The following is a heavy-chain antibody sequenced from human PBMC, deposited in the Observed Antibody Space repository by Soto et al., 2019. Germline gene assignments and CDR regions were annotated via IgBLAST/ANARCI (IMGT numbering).Heavy chain of an antibody. Sequence: SETLSLTCTVSGGSISSSSYYWGWIRQPPGKGLEWIGSIYYSGSTYYNPSLKSRVTISVDTSKNQFSLKLSSVTAADTAVYYCASTAAAATNAGGDMDYWGQGTLVTVSS. D-gene: IGHD6-13*01. CDR1: GGSISSSSYY. J-gene: IGHJ4*02. V-gene: IGHV4-39*01. CDR2: IYYSGST. CDR3: ASTAAAATNAGGDMDY.